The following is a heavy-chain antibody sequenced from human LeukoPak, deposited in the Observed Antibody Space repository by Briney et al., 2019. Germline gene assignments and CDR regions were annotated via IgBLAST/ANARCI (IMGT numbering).Heavy chain of an antibody. CDR2: ISNSGTTK. CDR3: AREGVVVRY. J-gene: IGHJ4*02. D-gene: IGHD2-15*01. Sequence: GGPLRLSCAASGFTFSDYYMSWIRQAPGKGLEWVSYISNSGTTKYYADSVKGRFTISRDNAKDSLFLQMNSLRAEDTAVYYCAREGVVVRYWGQGTLVTVSS. CDR1: GFTFSDYY. V-gene: IGHV3-11*04.